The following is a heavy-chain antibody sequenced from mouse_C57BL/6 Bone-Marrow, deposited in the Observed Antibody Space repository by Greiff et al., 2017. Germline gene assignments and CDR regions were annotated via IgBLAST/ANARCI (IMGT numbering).Heavy chain of an antibody. CDR1: GYTFTDYE. CDR3: TRSGYYDYDRGAY. J-gene: IGHJ3*01. CDR2: IDPETGGT. V-gene: IGHV1-15*01. Sequence: QVQLQQSGAELVRPGASVTLSCKASGYTFTDYEMHWVKQTPVHGLEWIGAIDPETGGTAYNQKFKGKAILTADKSSSTAYMELRSLTSEDSAVXYCTRSGYYDYDRGAYWGQGTLVTVSA. D-gene: IGHD2-4*01.